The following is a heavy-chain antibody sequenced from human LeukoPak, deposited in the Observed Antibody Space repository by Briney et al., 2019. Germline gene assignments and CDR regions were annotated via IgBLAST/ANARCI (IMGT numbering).Heavy chain of an antibody. J-gene: IGHJ4*02. Sequence: PGRSLRLSCAASGFTFSSYGMHWVRQAPGKGLEWVAVTWYDGSNKYYADSVKGRFTISRDNSKNTLYLQMNSLRAEDTAVYYCARDGVREEMATHVFDYWGQGTLVTVSS. CDR1: GFTFSSYG. V-gene: IGHV3-33*01. CDR3: ARDGVREEMATHVFDY. D-gene: IGHD5-24*01. CDR2: TWYDGSNK.